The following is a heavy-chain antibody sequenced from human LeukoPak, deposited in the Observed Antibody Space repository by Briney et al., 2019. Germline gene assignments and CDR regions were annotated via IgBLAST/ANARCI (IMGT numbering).Heavy chain of an antibody. CDR1: GYNFAAYW. D-gene: IGHD1-26*01. V-gene: IGHV5-51*01. Sequence: GESLKISCKGSGYNFAAYWIVWVRQVPGKGLEWMGIIYPDDSDTRYSPSFQGQVTFSTDKSITTAYLHWSSLKASDTAIYYCARYSGPSLQSNWFDPWGREPWSPSPQ. J-gene: IGHJ5*02. CDR2: IYPDDSDT. CDR3: ARYSGPSLQSNWFDP.